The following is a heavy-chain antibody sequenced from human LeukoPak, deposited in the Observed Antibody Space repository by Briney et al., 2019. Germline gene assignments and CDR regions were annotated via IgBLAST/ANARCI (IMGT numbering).Heavy chain of an antibody. J-gene: IGHJ4*02. CDR1: GFTFSDHY. CDR2: ARNKANSYTT. Sequence: GGSLRLFCAASGFTFSDHYMDWVRQALGRGLEWVVGARNKANSYTTEYASSVKGRFTTSRDDSKNSLYLQMNSLKTEDTAVYYCARANVYYGDGYYPVVGYYFDYWGQGTLVTVSS. D-gene: IGHD3-22*01. CDR3: ARANVYYGDGYYPVVGYYFDY. V-gene: IGHV3-72*01.